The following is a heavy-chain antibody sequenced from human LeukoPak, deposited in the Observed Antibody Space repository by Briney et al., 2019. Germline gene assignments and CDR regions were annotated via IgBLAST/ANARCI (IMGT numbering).Heavy chain of an antibody. D-gene: IGHD3-10*01. Sequence: GGSLRLSCAASGFTFSSYAMSWVRQAPGKGLEWVSAISGSGGSTYYADSVKGRFTISRDNSKNTLYLQMNSLRAEDTAVYYCASEIRSYGSGSPNWFDPWGQGTLVTVSS. CDR3: ASEIRSYGSGSPNWFDP. J-gene: IGHJ5*02. CDR2: ISGSGGST. V-gene: IGHV3-23*01. CDR1: GFTFSSYA.